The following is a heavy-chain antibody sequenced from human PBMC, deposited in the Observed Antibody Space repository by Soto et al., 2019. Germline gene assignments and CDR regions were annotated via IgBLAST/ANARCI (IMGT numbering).Heavy chain of an antibody. J-gene: IGHJ4*02. CDR2: ISGSGGST. CDR1: GFTFSSYA. V-gene: IGHV3-23*01. D-gene: IGHD3-3*01. CDR3: AKDDNYDFWSGYYLGY. Sequence: GGSLRLSCAASGFTFSSYAMSWVRQAPGKGLEWVSAISGSGGSTYYADSVKGRFTISRDNSKNTLYLQMNSLRAEDTAVYYCAKDDNYDFWSGYYLGYWGQGTLVTVSS.